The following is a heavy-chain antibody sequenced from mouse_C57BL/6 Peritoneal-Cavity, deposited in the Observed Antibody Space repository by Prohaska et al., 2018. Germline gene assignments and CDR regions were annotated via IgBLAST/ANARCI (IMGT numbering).Heavy chain of an antibody. D-gene: IGHD1-1*01. J-gene: IGHJ1*03. Sequence: QIQLQQSGPELVKPGASVKISCKASGYTFTDYYINWVKQRPGQGLEWIGWIYPGSGNTKYNEKFKGKATLTVDTSSSTAYMHLSSLTSEDSAVYFCARNSGSYYGSSDGYFDVWGTGTTVTVSS. CDR1: GYTFTDYY. CDR2: IYPGSGNT. CDR3: ARNSGSYYGSSDGYFDV. V-gene: IGHV1-84*01.